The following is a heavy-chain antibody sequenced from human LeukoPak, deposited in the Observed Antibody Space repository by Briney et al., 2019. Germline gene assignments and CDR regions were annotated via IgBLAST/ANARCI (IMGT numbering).Heavy chain of an antibody. D-gene: IGHD3-9*01. CDR2: IVVGSGNT. CDR1: GFTFTSSA. V-gene: IGHV1-58*02. Sequence: GASVKVSCKASGFTFTSSAMQWVRQARGQRLEWIGWIVVGSGNTNYAQKFQERVTITRDMSTSTAYMELSSLRSEDTAVYYCAADLAGDLLTGYYFNWFDPWGQGTLVTVSS. J-gene: IGHJ5*02. CDR3: AADLAGDLLTGYYFNWFDP.